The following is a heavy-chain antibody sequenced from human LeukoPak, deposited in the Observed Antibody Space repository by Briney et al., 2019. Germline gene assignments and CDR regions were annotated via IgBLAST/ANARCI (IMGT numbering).Heavy chain of an antibody. V-gene: IGHV4-4*02. Sequence: SSETLSLTCAVSGGSISSSKWWSWVRQPPGKGLEWIGEIYHSGSTNYDPSLKSRVTISVDTSKNQFSLKLSSVTAADTAVYYCARDVPRVGATRVNAFDIWGQGTMVTVSS. CDR3: ARDVPRVGATRVNAFDI. D-gene: IGHD1-26*01. J-gene: IGHJ3*02. CDR1: GGSISSSKW. CDR2: IYHSGST.